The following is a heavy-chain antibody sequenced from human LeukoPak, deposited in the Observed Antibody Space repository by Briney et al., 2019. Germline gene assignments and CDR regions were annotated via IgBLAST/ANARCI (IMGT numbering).Heavy chain of an antibody. V-gene: IGHV1-18*01. D-gene: IGHD1-26*01. CDR1: GYTFTSYG. J-gene: IGHJ4*02. Sequence: GASVKVSCKASGYTFTSYGISWVRQAPGQGLEWMGWISAYNGNTNYAQKLQGRVTMTTDTSTSTAYMELRSLRSDDTAVYYCARGEVGATIVYYFDYWGQGTLVTVSS. CDR3: ARGEVGATIVYYFDY. CDR2: ISAYNGNT.